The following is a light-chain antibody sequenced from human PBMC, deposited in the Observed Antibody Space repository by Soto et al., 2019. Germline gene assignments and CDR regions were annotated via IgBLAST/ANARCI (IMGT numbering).Light chain of an antibody. Sequence: EIVLTQSPGTLSLSPGERGTLSCRASQSIGDNDLAWYQQKPGRAPRLLIYGASSRATGIPDRFSGSGSGTDFTLTISRLEPEDFAVYYCQQYGSSPHFGGGTKVEI. J-gene: IGKJ4*01. V-gene: IGKV3-20*01. CDR3: QQYGSSPH. CDR2: GAS. CDR1: QSIGDND.